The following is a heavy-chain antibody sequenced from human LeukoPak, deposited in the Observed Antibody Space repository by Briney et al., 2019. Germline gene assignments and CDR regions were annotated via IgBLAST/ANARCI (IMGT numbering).Heavy chain of an antibody. CDR1: GFTFSGYA. V-gene: IGHV3-23*01. D-gene: IGHD1-26*01. Sequence: GGSLRLSCAASGFTFSGYAMSWARQAPGKGLEWVSSLSGGGGSTDYADPVKGRFTISRDNSKNTMYLQMNSLRDEDTAVYYCTKGLGSGNYFDYWGQGTLVTVSS. CDR2: LSGGGGST. J-gene: IGHJ4*02. CDR3: TKGLGSGNYFDY.